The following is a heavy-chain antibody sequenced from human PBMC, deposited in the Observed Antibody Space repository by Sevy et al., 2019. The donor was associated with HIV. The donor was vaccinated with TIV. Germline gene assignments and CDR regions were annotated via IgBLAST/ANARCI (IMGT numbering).Heavy chain of an antibody. CDR1: GFTFSSYA. Sequence: GGSLRLSCAASGFTFSSYAMSWVRQAPGKGLEWVSAISGNGGSTYYADSVKGRFTISRDNSKNTLYLQMNSLRAEDTAVYYGAKSTRSITVIVVVTPLFHYWGQGTLVTVSS. CDR2: ISGNGGST. J-gene: IGHJ4*02. CDR3: AKSTRSITVIVVVTPLFHY. V-gene: IGHV3-23*01. D-gene: IGHD3-22*01.